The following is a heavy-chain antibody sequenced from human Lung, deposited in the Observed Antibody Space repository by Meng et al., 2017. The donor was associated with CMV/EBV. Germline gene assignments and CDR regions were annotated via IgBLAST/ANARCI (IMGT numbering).Heavy chain of an antibody. CDR3: ARDDELQYGIAV. Sequence: GESLKISCAASGFTFNKYSFHWVRQAPGKGLEWVSFISSASRSSTTSSNFIHYGDSVKGRFTISRDNAKNSVYLQMNSLRVDDTAVYYCARDDELQYGIAVWGQGTTVTVSS. V-gene: IGHV3-21*01. J-gene: IGHJ6*02. CDR2: ISSASRSSTTSSNFI. D-gene: IGHD1-26*01. CDR1: GFTFNKYS.